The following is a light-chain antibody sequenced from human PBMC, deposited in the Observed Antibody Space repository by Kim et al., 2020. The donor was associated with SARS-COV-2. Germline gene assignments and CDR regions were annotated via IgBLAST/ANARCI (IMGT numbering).Light chain of an antibody. CDR2: GAS. J-gene: IGKJ1*01. CDR1: QSVSSN. V-gene: IGKV3-15*01. CDR3: HQYNDWPRA. Sequence: EIVMTQSPATLSVSPGERATLSSRASQSVSSNLAWYQQKPGQAPRLLIYGASTRATGIPARFSGSGSGTEFTLTISSLQSEDFAVYYCHQYNDWPRAFGQGTKVDIK.